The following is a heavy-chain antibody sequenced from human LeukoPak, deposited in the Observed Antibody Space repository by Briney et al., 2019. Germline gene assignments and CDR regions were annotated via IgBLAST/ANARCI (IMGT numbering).Heavy chain of an antibody. V-gene: IGHV7-4-1*02. D-gene: IGHD3-10*01. Sequence: ASVKVSCKASGYTFNKYSISWVRQAPGQGLEWMGWINTDTGTPTYAQGFTGRFVISLDTSVSTAYLQISSLKAEDTAVYYCAKEASGPFDYWGQGTLVTVSS. CDR1: GYTFNKYS. J-gene: IGHJ4*02. CDR2: INTDTGTP. CDR3: AKEASGPFDY.